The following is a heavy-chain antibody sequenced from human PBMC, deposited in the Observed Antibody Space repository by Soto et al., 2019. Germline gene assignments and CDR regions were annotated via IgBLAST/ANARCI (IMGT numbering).Heavy chain of an antibody. J-gene: IGHJ4*02. CDR1: GYTFTNYW. CDR2: IYPDDSDT. D-gene: IGHD4-17*01. V-gene: IGHV5-51*01. Sequence: GESLKISCKGSGYTFTNYWIGWVRQLPGKGLEWMGLIYPDDSDTRYSPSFQGQVTISVDKSINTAYLQWSSLKASDTAMYYCARHGGSTVTTNWDYWGQGTLVTVSS. CDR3: ARHGGSTVTTNWDY.